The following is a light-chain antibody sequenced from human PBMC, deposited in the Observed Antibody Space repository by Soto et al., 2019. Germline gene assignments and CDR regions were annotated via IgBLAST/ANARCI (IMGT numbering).Light chain of an antibody. V-gene: IGKV3-11*01. CDR3: QRRSNWPPLFT. CDR2: DAS. J-gene: IGKJ3*01. CDR1: QSVSSY. Sequence: EIVLTQSPATLSLSPGEGATLSCRASQSVSSYLAWYQQKPGQAPRLLIYDASNRAPGIPARFSGSGSGADCTLAISRLEPEDFAVDYCQRRSNWPPLFTFGPGTKVEIK.